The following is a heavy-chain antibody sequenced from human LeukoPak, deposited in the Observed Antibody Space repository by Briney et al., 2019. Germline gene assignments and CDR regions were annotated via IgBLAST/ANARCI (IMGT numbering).Heavy chain of an antibody. V-gene: IGHV1-2*02. Sequence: GASVTVSCKASGYTFTGYYMHWVRQAPGQGLEWMGWINPNSGGTNYAQKFQGRVTMTRDTSISTAYMELSRLRSDDTAVYYCARDTVAYYYYMDVWGKGTTVTISS. J-gene: IGHJ6*03. D-gene: IGHD2-15*01. CDR1: GYTFTGYY. CDR3: ARDTVAYYYYMDV. CDR2: INPNSGGT.